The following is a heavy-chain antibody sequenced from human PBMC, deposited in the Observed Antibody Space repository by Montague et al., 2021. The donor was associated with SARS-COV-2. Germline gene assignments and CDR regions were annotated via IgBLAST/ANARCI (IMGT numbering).Heavy chain of an antibody. V-gene: IGHV4-4*02. D-gene: IGHD3-3*01. J-gene: IGHJ6*03. Sequence: SETLSLTCVVSGGSISSINWWSWVRQPPGKGLEWIGEIYHSGSTNCNPSLKSRVIISVDTSKNQFSLKLSSVTAADTAVYYCAGTYYDFWSGFIHYYYMDVWGKGTTVTVSS. CDR2: IYHSGST. CDR3: AGTYYDFWSGFIHYYYMDV. CDR1: GGSISSINW.